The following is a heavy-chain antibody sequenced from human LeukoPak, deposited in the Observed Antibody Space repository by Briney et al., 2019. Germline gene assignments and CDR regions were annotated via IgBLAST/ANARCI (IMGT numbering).Heavy chain of an antibody. J-gene: IGHJ4*02. V-gene: IGHV3-23*01. CDR1: GVTFSTYG. CDR2: IRSSGETT. CDR3: AKHSFNWNDGEDY. Sequence: GGTLRLSCAASGVTFSTYGMNWVRQAPGQGLEWVSAIRSSGETTFYADSVKGRFTISRDNSKNTVFLQMNSLRAEDTAVYYCAKHSFNWNDGEDYWGQGTLVTVSS. D-gene: IGHD1-20*01.